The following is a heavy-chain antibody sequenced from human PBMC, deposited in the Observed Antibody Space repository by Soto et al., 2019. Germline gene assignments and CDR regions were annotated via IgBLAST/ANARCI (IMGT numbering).Heavy chain of an antibody. V-gene: IGHV4-39*01. J-gene: IGHJ4*02. D-gene: IGHD3-10*01. CDR1: GGSISSGGYY. CDR2: VYHSGST. CDR3: ARIGNFYGSGSYYDTPFDS. Sequence: TSETLSLTCTVSGGSISSGGYYWSWIRQPPGRGLEWVASVYHSGSTYYNPSLKSRVTISIDTSRNQFSLKLNSVTAADTAIFYCARIGNFYGSGSYYDTPFDSWGQGTLVTVSS.